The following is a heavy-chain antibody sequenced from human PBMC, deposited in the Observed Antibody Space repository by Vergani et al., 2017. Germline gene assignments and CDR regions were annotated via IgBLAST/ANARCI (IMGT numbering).Heavy chain of an antibody. CDR1: GFTFSTYT. D-gene: IGHD1-26*01. V-gene: IGHV3-7*01. Sequence: EVQLVESGGGLVQPGGSLRLSCAASGFTFSTYTMHWVRQAPGKGLEWVAAIKGDGSAKQYVESVKGRFTISRDNAKSSLYLQMNSLRVADTAVYYCARGHPVGSYWGQGTLVTVSS. CDR3: ARGHPVGSY. J-gene: IGHJ4*02. CDR2: IKGDGSAK.